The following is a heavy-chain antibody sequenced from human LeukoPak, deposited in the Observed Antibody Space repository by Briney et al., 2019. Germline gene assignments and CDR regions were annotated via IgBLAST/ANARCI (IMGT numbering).Heavy chain of an antibody. CDR3: ARGGFDSSGYYKFDY. CDR1: GGTFSSYA. V-gene: IGHV1-69*04. D-gene: IGHD3-22*01. Sequence: ASVKVSCKASGGTFSSYAISWVRQAPGQGLEWMGRIIPILGIANYAQKFQGRVTITADKSTSTAYMELSSLRSEDTAVYYCARGGFDSSGYYKFDYWGQGTLVTVSS. CDR2: IIPILGIA. J-gene: IGHJ4*02.